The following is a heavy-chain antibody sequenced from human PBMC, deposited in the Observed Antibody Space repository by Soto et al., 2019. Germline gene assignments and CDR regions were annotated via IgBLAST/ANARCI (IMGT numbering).Heavy chain of an antibody. CDR3: AKDRDLYSSTWSYYFDY. V-gene: IGHV3-30*18. J-gene: IGHJ4*02. CDR1: GFSFSTYV. Sequence: QVQLVESGGGVVQPGRSLRLSCAASGFSFSTYVMHWVRQAPGQGLEWVAVISSDGSNNYYADSVKGRFTIYRDNSKTTLYLQMNSLRVEDTAVYYCAKDRDLYSSTWSYYFDYWGQGTLVTVSS. CDR2: ISSDGSNN. D-gene: IGHD2-2*01.